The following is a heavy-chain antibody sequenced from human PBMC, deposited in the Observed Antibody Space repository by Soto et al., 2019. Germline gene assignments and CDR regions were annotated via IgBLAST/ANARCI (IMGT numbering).Heavy chain of an antibody. D-gene: IGHD2-21*01. Sequence: QVQFVQSGAEVKEPGASVKVSCKASGYTFTSYGLHWVRQAPRQSLEWMGWINPDNGDTKHSQKFQGRVTITRDTSASTAYMELRSLRYEDTAVYYCARDDGDRAFDIWGQGTTVTVSS. J-gene: IGHJ3*02. V-gene: IGHV1-3*01. CDR1: GYTFTSYG. CDR2: INPDNGDT. CDR3: ARDDGDRAFDI.